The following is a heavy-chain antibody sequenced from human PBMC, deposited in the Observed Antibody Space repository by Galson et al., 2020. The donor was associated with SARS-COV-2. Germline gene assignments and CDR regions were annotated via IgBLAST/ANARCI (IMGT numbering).Heavy chain of an antibody. V-gene: IGHV2-70*11. J-gene: IGHJ4*02. Sequence: SGPTLAKPTQTLTLTCTFSGFSLSTSGMCVSWIRQPPVKALEWHARIAWDDDKYYSTSLKTRLTISKDTSKNQVVLTMTNMDPVDTATYYCARELVFFDYWGQGTQVTVSS. CDR3: ARELVFFDY. CDR1: GFSLSTSGMC. CDR2: IAWDDDK. D-gene: IGHD3-9*01.